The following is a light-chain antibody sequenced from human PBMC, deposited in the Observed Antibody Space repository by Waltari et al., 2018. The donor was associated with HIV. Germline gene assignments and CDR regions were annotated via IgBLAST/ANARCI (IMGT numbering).Light chain of an antibody. J-gene: IGKJ5*01. Sequence: EIVLTQSPATVSFSPGERATLSCRPSQSVATNLAWYQQKPGHPPRLLNYGASNRATGRPARFSASGSGTDFTLTISRLEPEDFAVYYWQESSNWPPITFGQGTRLES. CDR3: QESSNWPPIT. CDR1: QSVATN. CDR2: GAS. V-gene: IGKV3-11*01.